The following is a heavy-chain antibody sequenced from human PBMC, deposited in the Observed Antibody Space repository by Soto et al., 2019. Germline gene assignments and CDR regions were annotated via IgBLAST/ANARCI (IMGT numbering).Heavy chain of an antibody. D-gene: IGHD4-4*01. Sequence: SETLSLTCTVSGGSISSGGYYWSWIRQHPGKGLEWIGYIYYSGSTYYNPSLKSRVTISVDTSKNQFSLKLSSVTAADTAVYYCARDGPPFYSNYYYYMDVWGKGTTVTVSS. J-gene: IGHJ6*03. V-gene: IGHV4-31*03. CDR3: ARDGPPFYSNYYYYMDV. CDR2: IYYSGST. CDR1: GGSISSGGYY.